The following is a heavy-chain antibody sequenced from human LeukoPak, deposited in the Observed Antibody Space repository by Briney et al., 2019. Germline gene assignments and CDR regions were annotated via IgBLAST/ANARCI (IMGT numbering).Heavy chain of an antibody. V-gene: IGHV3-15*01. J-gene: IGHJ4*02. Sequence: GGSLRLSCAASGFSFSSYAMSWVRQAPGKGLEWVGRIKSKTDGGTTDYAAPVKGRFTISRDDSKNTLYLQMNSLKTEDTAVYYCTRDSGYYYYWGQGTLVTVSS. CDR3: TRDSGYYYY. CDR2: IKSKTDGGTT. D-gene: IGHD3-3*01. CDR1: GFSFSSYA.